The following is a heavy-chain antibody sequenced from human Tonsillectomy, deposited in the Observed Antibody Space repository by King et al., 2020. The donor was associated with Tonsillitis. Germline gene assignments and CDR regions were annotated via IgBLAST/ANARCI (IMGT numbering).Heavy chain of an antibody. V-gene: IGHV1-2*02. J-gene: IGHJ6*03. CDR3: AREAAGNLYSMDV. Sequence: VQLVESGAEVKKPGASVKVSCKASGYTFTGYYLHWVRQAPGQGLEWMGWIDPNSGGTNYAQKFQGRVTMTRDTSISTAYMELSSLGSDDTAVYYCAREAAGNLYSMDVWGKGTTVTVSS. D-gene: IGHD6-13*01. CDR1: GYTFTGYY. CDR2: IDPNSGGT.